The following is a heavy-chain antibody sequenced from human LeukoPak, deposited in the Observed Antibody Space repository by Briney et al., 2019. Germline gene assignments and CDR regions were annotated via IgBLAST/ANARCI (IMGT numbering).Heavy chain of an antibody. D-gene: IGHD3-16*01. Sequence: ASVKVSCKASGYTFTSYDINWVRRAPGQGLERMGWMNPNSGNTGYAQKFQGRATMTRNTSISTAYMELSSLRSEDTAVYYCARGPSYVVTFGGVINWFDPWGQGTLVTVSS. CDR1: GYTFTSYD. V-gene: IGHV1-8*01. J-gene: IGHJ5*02. CDR3: ARGPSYVVTFGGVINWFDP. CDR2: MNPNSGNT.